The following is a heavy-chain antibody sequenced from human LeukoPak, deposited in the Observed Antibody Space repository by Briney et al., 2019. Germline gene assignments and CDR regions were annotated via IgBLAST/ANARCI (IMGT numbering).Heavy chain of an antibody. CDR2: VDYSGST. CDR3: ASGDYSDSSGYPDPLGS. Sequence: SETLSLTCTVSGGSISSSSYFWGWIRQPPGKGLEWIGTVDYSGSTYYNPSLKSRVTISVDTSKNQFSLKLSSVTAADTAVYYCASGDYSDSSGYPDPLGSWGQGTLVTVSS. D-gene: IGHD3-22*01. V-gene: IGHV4-39*07. J-gene: IGHJ5*02. CDR1: GGSISSSSYF.